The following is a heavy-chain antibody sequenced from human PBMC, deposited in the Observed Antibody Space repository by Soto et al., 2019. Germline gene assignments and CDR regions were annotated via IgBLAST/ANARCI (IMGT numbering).Heavy chain of an antibody. Sequence: EVQLVESGGGLVQPGGSLRLSCAASGFNFGGSWMTWVRQALGKGLEWLAKINPDGSGEYYVDSVKGRFTISRDNAKSSLFFQMHSLRDEDTAVYFCAREHCFGLDYWGQGTLVTVSS. CDR3: AREHCFGLDY. V-gene: IGHV3-7*04. J-gene: IGHJ4*02. CDR2: INPDGSGE. D-gene: IGHD2-21*02. CDR1: GFNFGGSW.